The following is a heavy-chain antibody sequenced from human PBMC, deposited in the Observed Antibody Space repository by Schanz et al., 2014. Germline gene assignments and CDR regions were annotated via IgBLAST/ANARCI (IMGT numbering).Heavy chain of an antibody. D-gene: IGHD6-13*01. CDR3: AKERIAAAWTFDY. CDR1: GFSISDHT. Sequence: VQLVESGGGLVQPGGSLRLSCAASGFSISDHTMRWDRQAPGKGLEPVSVTYLGGNTDYADSVKGRFTISRDNSKNTLYLQMNSLRAEDTAVYYCAKERIAAAWTFDYWGQGTLVTVSS. CDR2: TYLGGNT. J-gene: IGHJ4*02. V-gene: IGHV3-66*01.